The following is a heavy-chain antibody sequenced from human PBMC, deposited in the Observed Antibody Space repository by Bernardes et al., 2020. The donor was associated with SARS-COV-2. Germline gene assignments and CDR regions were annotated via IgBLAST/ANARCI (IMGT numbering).Heavy chain of an antibody. J-gene: IGHJ3*02. CDR3: ATQSAKKRGAFDI. CDR1: GDSISNYF. Sequence: SETLSLTCTVSGDSISNYFWTWIRRPPGKGLESIGHFYYSGDTNYNPSLESRVIIAIDTSKNLLSLNLTSVTAADTAIYYCATQSAKKRGAFDIWGQGTMVSVSS. CDR2: FYYSGDT. V-gene: IGHV4-59*03.